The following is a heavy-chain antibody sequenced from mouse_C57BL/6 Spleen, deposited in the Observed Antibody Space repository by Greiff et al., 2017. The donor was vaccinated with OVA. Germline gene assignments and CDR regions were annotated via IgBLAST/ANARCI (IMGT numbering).Heavy chain of an antibody. V-gene: IGHV1-81*01. CDR3: ARRDPLLLTLDY. J-gene: IGHJ2*01. D-gene: IGHD1-1*01. Sequence: QVQLQQSGAELARPGASVKLSCKASGYPFTSYGISWVKQRTGQGLEWIGEIYPRSGNTYYTEKFQGKATLTADKSSSTAYLELRSLTSEDSAVYICARRDPLLLTLDYWGQGTTLTVSS. CDR2: IYPRSGNT. CDR1: GYPFTSYG.